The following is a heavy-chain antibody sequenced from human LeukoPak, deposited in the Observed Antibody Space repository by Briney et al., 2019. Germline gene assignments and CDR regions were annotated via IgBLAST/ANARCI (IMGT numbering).Heavy chain of an antibody. CDR2: IIPIFGTA. V-gene: IGHV1-69*13. D-gene: IGHD3-22*01. Sequence: ASVKVSCKASGGTFSSYAISWVRQAPGQGLEWMGGIIPIFGTANYAQKFQGRVTIIADESTSTAYMELSSLRSEDTAVYYCARVNDNYDSDYWGQGTLVTVSS. CDR1: GGTFSSYA. CDR3: ARVNDNYDSDY. J-gene: IGHJ4*02.